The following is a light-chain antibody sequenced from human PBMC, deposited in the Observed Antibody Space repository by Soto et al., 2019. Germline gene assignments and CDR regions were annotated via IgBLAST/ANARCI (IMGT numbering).Light chain of an antibody. CDR3: QQYNNWPRK. J-gene: IGKJ1*01. CDR2: GAS. V-gene: IGKV3-15*01. CDR1: QSVRSN. Sequence: EIVMTQSPATLSVSPGERATLSCRASQSVRSNLAWYQQKPGQAPRLLIYGASTRATGIPARISGSGSGTEFTLTISSLQSEDFAVYYCQQYNNWPRKFGQGTKVDI.